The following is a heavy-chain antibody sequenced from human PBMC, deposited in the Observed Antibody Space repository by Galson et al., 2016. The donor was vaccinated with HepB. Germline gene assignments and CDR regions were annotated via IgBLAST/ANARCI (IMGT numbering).Heavy chain of an antibody. CDR1: GFTFNIYA. CDR3: AKDLWLRGYHYLDY. Sequence: SLRLSCAASGFTFNIYAMSWVRQAPGKGLEWVSAIRGSGDSTYYADSVKGRFTISRDNSKDTRHLQMNSVRAEDTAGYYCAKDLWLRGYHYLDYWGQGTLVTVSS. J-gene: IGHJ4*02. CDR2: IRGSGDST. V-gene: IGHV3-23*01. D-gene: IGHD2-15*01.